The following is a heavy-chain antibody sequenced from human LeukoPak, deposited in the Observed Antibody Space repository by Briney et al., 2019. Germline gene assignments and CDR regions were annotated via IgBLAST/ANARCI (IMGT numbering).Heavy chain of an antibody. CDR1: GFTFSSYA. Sequence: PGRSLRLSCAASGFTFSSYAMHWVRQAPGKGLEWVAVISYDGSNKYYADSVKGRFTISRDNSKNTLYLQMNSLRAEDTAVYYCAKNRFGDPLYYFDYWGQGTLVTVSS. CDR2: ISYDGSNK. V-gene: IGHV3-30-3*02. CDR3: AKNRFGDPLYYFDY. J-gene: IGHJ4*02. D-gene: IGHD2-21*02.